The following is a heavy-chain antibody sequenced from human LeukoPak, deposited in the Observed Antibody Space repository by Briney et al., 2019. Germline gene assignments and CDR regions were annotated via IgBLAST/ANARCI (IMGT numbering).Heavy chain of an antibody. Sequence: GGSLRLSSAASGLPFSSYGMHWVRQAPGKGREGVAVIWYDGSNKYYADSVKGRFTISRHNSKHTLYLQMNSLRAEDTAGHYCARNRLKMAYYGMEVWGQGTTVTVSS. CDR3: ARNRLKMAYYGMEV. CDR1: GLPFSSYG. CDR2: IWYDGSNK. J-gene: IGHJ6*02. V-gene: IGHV3-33*01. D-gene: IGHD5-24*01.